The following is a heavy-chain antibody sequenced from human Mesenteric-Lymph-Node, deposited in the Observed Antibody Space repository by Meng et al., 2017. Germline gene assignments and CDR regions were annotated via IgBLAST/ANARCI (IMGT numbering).Heavy chain of an antibody. CDR2: INPNSGAT. Sequence: QVQLVQAGAEVKKPGASVKVSCKASGYTFTGYYMHWVRQAPGHGLEWMGWINPNSGATKFPQKFQGRVTMTSDTSISTAYMELNRLTSDDTAVYFCARGPCGGDCPFDYWGQGTLVTVSS. V-gene: IGHV1-2*02. D-gene: IGHD2-21*02. CDR1: GYTFTGYY. CDR3: ARGPCGGDCPFDY. J-gene: IGHJ4*02.